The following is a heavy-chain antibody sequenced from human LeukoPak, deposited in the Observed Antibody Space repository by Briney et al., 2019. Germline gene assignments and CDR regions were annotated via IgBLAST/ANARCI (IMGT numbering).Heavy chain of an antibody. CDR2: ISSHNGYT. V-gene: IGHV1-18*01. D-gene: IGHD6-19*01. CDR3: ARRRAVAGVNWFDP. Sequence: ASVKVSCKASGYTFISYGISWVRQAPGQGLEWMGWISSHNGYTKYAQQFQGRVTMTTDTSMSTAYMELGSLRSDDTAVYYCARRRAVAGVNWFDPWGQGTLVTVSS. CDR1: GYTFISYG. J-gene: IGHJ5*02.